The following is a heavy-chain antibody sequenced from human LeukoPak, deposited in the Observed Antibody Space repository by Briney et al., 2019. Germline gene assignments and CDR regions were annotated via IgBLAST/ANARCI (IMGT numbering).Heavy chain of an antibody. CDR3: VRDVSRRIGMDV. CDR2: ISPVSSYT. V-gene: IGHV3-21*01. J-gene: IGHJ6*02. CDR1: GFSFNSYT. D-gene: IGHD2/OR15-2a*01. Sequence: GGSLRLSCLASGFSFNSYTMNWVREAPGKGLEWVSTISPVSSYTWYAESVKGRFTISRDNPKNSLYLRMDSLRAEDTAVYYCVRDVSRRIGMDVWGQGTTVTVSS.